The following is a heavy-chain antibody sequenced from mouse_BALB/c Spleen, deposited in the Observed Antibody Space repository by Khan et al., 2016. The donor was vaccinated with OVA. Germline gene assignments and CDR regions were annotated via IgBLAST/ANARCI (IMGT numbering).Heavy chain of an antibody. CDR1: GLTFSSSA. J-gene: IGHJ2*01. V-gene: IGHV5-9-1*01. CDR2: ISTGGRKI. D-gene: IGHD1-1*01. Sequence: DVRLVESGGGLVKPGGSLKLSGAASGLTFSSSAMSWVRQTPEKRLEWVATISTGGRKIYYADSVKGRFTISRDNAKNTLSLQMSSLRSEDTAMYYCAGSITPVVAFYYWGQGTTLTVSS. CDR3: AGSITPVVAFYY.